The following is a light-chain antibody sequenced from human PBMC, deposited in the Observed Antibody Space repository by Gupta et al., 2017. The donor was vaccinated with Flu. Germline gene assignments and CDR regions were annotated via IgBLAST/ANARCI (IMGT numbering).Light chain of an antibody. CDR3: GTWDSSLSAVV. V-gene: IGLV1-51*02. J-gene: IGLJ2*01. CDR2: ENN. Sequence: HSVLTQPPSVSAPPGHKVTISCSGSSSNIGNNYVSWYQQLPGTAPKLLIYENNKRPSGMPDRFSGSKSGTAATLGITGLQTGDEADYYCGTWDSSLSAVVFGGGTKLTVL. CDR1: SSNIGNNY.